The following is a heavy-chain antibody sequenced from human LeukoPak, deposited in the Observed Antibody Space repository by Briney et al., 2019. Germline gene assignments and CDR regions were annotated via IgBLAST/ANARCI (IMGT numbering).Heavy chain of an antibody. CDR2: INPNSGGT. Sequence: ASVKVSCKASGYTFTGYYMHWVRQSPGQRLEWMGWINPNSGGTNYAQKFQGSVTMTRDTSISTAYMELSRLRSDDTAVYYCARDLRYYYDSSGYYSPRFHYYYGMDVWGQGTTVTVSS. D-gene: IGHD3-22*01. CDR3: ARDLRYYYDSSGYYSPRFHYYYGMDV. J-gene: IGHJ6*02. CDR1: GYTFTGYY. V-gene: IGHV1-2*02.